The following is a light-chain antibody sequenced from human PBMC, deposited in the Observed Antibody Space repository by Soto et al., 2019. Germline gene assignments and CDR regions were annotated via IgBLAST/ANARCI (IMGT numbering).Light chain of an antibody. V-gene: IGKV3-15*01. CDR3: QQYNNWPRIT. CDR1: QSVSSN. Sequence: EIVLTQSPATLSSFPGERATLSCRASQSVSSNLAWYQQKPGQAPRLLIYGASTRATGIPARFSGSGSGTEFTLTISSLQSEDFAVYYCQQYNNWPRITFGQGTRLEIK. CDR2: GAS. J-gene: IGKJ5*01.